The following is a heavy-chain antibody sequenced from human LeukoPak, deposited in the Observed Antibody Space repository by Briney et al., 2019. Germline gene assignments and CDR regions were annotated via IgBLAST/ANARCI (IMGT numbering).Heavy chain of an antibody. J-gene: IGHJ2*01. D-gene: IGHD3-22*01. Sequence: NASETLSLTCAVYGGSFSGYYWSWIRQAPGKGLEWIREINHSGSTNYNPSLKSRVTISVDTSKNQFSLKLSSVTAADTAVYYCARAPNPLNYYDSSNWYFDLWGRGTLVTVSS. CDR1: GGSFSGYY. CDR3: ARAPNPLNYYDSSNWYFDL. V-gene: IGHV4-34*01. CDR2: INHSGST.